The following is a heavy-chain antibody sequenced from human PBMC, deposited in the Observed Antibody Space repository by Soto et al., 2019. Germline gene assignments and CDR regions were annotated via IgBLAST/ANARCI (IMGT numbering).Heavy chain of an antibody. CDR2: SFNGVT. D-gene: IGHD3-16*01. V-gene: IGHV1-18*01. J-gene: IGHJ4*02. CDR3: AVNPAYPY. CDR1: GYTFPNYG. Sequence: ASVKVSCKTSGYTFPNYGISWVRQAPGQGLEWMGGSFNGVTNYAQNLQGRVTITRDTSATTAHMELSSLTSEDTAVYYCAVNPAYPYWGQGTPVTVSS.